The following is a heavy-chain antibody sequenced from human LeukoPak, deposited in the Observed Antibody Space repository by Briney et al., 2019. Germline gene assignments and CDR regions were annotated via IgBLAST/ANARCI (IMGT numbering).Heavy chain of an antibody. V-gene: IGHV3-30*04. Sequence: GGSLRLSCTASGFTFGDYALSWVRQAPGKGLEWVAVISYDGSNKYYADSVKGRFTISRDNSKNTLYLQMNSLRAEDTAVYYCAKVGYSSSWYVLNFDYWGQGTLVTVSS. CDR2: ISYDGSNK. J-gene: IGHJ4*02. CDR1: GFTFGDYA. CDR3: AKVGYSSSWYVLNFDY. D-gene: IGHD6-13*01.